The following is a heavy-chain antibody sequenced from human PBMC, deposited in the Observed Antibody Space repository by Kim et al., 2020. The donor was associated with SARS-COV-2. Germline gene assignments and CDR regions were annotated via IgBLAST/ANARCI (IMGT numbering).Heavy chain of an antibody. V-gene: IGHV3-53*04. Sequence: GGSLRLSCAASGFTVSSNYMSWVRQAPGKGLEWVSVIYSGGSTYYADSVKGRFTISRHNSKNTLYLQMNSLRAEDTAVYYCAREMGHPDRRHSGSYSGGFDYWGQGTLVTVSS. J-gene: IGHJ4*02. CDR1: GFTVSSNY. D-gene: IGHD1-26*01. CDR2: IYSGGST. CDR3: AREMGHPDRRHSGSYSGGFDY.